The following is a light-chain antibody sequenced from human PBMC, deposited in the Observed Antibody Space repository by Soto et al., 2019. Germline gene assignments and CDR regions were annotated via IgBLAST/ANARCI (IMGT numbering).Light chain of an antibody. CDR1: QSVSSY. CDR3: QQRSNWHSIT. V-gene: IGKV3-11*01. J-gene: IGKJ5*01. CDR2: DAS. Sequence: IVLTHSPSTLSLSPGERTTLSCRASQSVSSYLAWYQQKPGQAPRLLIYDASNRATGIPARFSGSGSGTDFTLTINSLETEDFAVYYCQQRSNWHSITFGQGTRLEIK.